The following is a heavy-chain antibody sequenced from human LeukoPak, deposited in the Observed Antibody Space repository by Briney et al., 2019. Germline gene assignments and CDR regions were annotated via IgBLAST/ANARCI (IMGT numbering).Heavy chain of an antibody. Sequence: GGSLRLSCAASGFTFSSYGMHWVRQAPGKGLEWVAYIQYDGSNEQYADSVKGRFSISRDSSKNILYLQMNSLRAEDTAVYYCAELGITMIGGVWGKGTTVTISS. J-gene: IGHJ6*04. D-gene: IGHD3-10*02. V-gene: IGHV3-30*02. CDR3: AELGITMIGGV. CDR2: IQYDGSNE. CDR1: GFTFSSYG.